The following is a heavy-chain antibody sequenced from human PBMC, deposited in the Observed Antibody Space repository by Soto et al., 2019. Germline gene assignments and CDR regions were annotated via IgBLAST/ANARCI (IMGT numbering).Heavy chain of an antibody. CDR3: ARYVDTAMVISDY. CDR2: IYPGDSDT. D-gene: IGHD5-18*01. V-gene: IGHV5-51*01. CDR1: GYSFTSYW. J-gene: IGHJ4*02. Sequence: PGESLKISCKGSGYSFTSYWVGWVRQMPGKGLEWMGIIYPGDSDTRYSPSFQGQVTISADKSISTAYLQWSSLKASDTAMYYCARYVDTAMVISDYWGQGTLVTVSS.